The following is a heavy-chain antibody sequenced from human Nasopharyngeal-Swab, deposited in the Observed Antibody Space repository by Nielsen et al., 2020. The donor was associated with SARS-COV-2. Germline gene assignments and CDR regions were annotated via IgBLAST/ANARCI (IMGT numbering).Heavy chain of an antibody. CDR3: TSLVVPAAIPRNWFDP. J-gene: IGHJ5*02. CDR1: GGSISSSNW. CDR2: IYHSGST. Sequence: SETLSFTCAVSGGSISSSNWWSWVRQPPGKGLEWIGEIYHSGSTNYNPSLKSRVTISVDKSKNQFSLKLSSVTAADTAVYYCTSLVVPAAIPRNWFDPWGQGTLVTVSS. V-gene: IGHV4-4*02. D-gene: IGHD2-2*01.